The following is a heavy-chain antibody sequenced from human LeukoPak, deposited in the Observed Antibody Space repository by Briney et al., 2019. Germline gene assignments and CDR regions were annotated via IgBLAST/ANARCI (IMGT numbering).Heavy chain of an antibody. Sequence: SETLSLTCTVSGGSISSYYWGWIRQPPGKGLEWIGSIYHSGSTYYNPSLKSRVTISVDTSKNQFSLKLSSVTAADTAVYYCALYDSSGYDFDYWGQGTLVTVSS. CDR2: IYHSGST. V-gene: IGHV4-38-2*02. CDR3: ALYDSSGYDFDY. D-gene: IGHD3-22*01. J-gene: IGHJ4*02. CDR1: GGSISSYY.